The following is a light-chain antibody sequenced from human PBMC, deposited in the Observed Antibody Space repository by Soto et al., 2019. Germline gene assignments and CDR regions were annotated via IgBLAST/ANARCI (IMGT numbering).Light chain of an antibody. J-gene: IGKJ4*01. CDR1: QSLLHSDGYNY. CDR3: MQSLHTPPT. Sequence: DIVMTQSPLPLPVTPGEPASISCRASQSLLHSDGYNYVDWYLQKPGQSPQLLIYLGSNRASGVPDRLSGSGSSTDFTLKISRVEAEDVGVYFCMQSLHTPPTFGGGTKVEIK. CDR2: LGS. V-gene: IGKV2-28*01.